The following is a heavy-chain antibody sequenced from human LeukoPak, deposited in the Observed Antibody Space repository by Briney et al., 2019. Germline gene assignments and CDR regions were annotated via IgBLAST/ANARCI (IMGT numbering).Heavy chain of an antibody. D-gene: IGHD6-19*01. V-gene: IGHV4-39*01. J-gene: IGHJ4*02. CDR2: LYHSGST. CDR3: ASPGSFGSGWSLDY. Sequence: SETLSLTCTVSGGSISSSSYYWGWIRRPPGKGLEWIGSLYHSGSTYYNSSLKSRVTISVDTSKNQFSLKLSSVTAADTAVYYCASPGSFGSGWSLDYWGQGTLVTVSS. CDR1: GGSISSSSYY.